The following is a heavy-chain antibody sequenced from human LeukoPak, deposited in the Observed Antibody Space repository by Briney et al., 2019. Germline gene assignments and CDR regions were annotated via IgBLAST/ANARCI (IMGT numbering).Heavy chain of an antibody. CDR1: EFTFSSYA. J-gene: IGHJ6*03. CDR3: ANIVGSLAYYYYMDV. CDR2: ISGSGGST. D-gene: IGHD3-10*01. V-gene: IGHV3-23*01. Sequence: GGSLRLSCAASEFTFSSYAMSWVRQAPGKGLEWVSAISGSGGSTYYADSVKGRFTISRDNSKNTLYLQMNSLRAEDTAVYYCANIVGSLAYYYYMDVWGKGTTVNVSS.